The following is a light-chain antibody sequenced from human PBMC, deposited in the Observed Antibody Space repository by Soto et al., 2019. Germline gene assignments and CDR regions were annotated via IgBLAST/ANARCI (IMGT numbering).Light chain of an antibody. CDR1: QSISSY. J-gene: IGKJ3*01. V-gene: IGKV1-39*01. CDR2: AAS. Sequence: DIQMTQSPSSLSASVGDRVTITARASQSISSYLNWYQQKPGKAPKLLIYAASSLQSGVPSRFSGSGSGTEFTLTISSLQPDDFATYYCQHYNTYSTFTFGPGTKVDIK. CDR3: QHYNTYSTFT.